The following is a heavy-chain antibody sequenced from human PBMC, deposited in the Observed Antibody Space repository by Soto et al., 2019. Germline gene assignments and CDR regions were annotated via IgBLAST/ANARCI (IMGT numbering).Heavy chain of an antibody. CDR3: ASYYDSSGYYYWFDY. J-gene: IGHJ4*02. CDR2: IYYSGST. CDR1: GGSISSGDYY. D-gene: IGHD3-22*01. Sequence: SETLSLTCTVSGGSISSGDYYWSWIRQPPGKGLEWIGYIYYSGSTYYNPSLKSRVTISVDTSKNQFSLKLSSVTAADTAVYYCASYYDSSGYYYWFDYWGQGTLVTVSS. V-gene: IGHV4-30-4*01.